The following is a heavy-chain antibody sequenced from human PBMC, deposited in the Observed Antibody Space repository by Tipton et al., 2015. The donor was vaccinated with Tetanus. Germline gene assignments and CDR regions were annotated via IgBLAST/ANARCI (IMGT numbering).Heavy chain of an antibody. CDR3: AKHGDTSRNFYFDY. V-gene: IGHV4-39*01. CDR2: IFYSGST. CDR1: GGSISSIS. D-gene: IGHD6-13*01. Sequence: TLSLTCTVSGGSISSISWIRQPPGKGLEWIGNIFYSGSTSYNPSLKSRVTLSVDTSRNKFSLKLTPVTAADTAIYYCAKHGDTSRNFYFDYWGQGALVTVSS. J-gene: IGHJ4*02.